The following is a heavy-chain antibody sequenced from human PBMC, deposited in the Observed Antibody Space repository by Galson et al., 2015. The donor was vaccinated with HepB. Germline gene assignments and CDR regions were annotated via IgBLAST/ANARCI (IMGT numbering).Heavy chain of an antibody. V-gene: IGHV1-2*02. Sequence: SVKVSCKASGYIFTAYYMHWVRQAPGQGLEWMGWIHPSSGGTNYAQKFRGRVTMTRDTSISTSYLELNSLTSDDTAVYYCARDRDARSSLDYWGQGTLVTVSS. CDR2: IHPSSGGT. J-gene: IGHJ4*02. CDR3: ARDRDARSSLDY. CDR1: GYIFTAYY. D-gene: IGHD6-6*01.